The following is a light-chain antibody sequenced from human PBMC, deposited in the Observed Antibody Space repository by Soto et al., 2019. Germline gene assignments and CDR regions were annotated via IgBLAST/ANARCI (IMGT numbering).Light chain of an antibody. CDR3: QQYKDWPTT. Sequence: EIVMTQSPATLSVSPGQRASLSCRASQRVSTTVAWYHQKPGQAPRLLVYGASTRATGIPARFSGSGAGTDFTLTITSLQSEDFGVYFCQQYKDWPTTFGQGTKVDIK. CDR1: QRVSTT. V-gene: IGKV3-15*01. CDR2: GAS. J-gene: IGKJ1*01.